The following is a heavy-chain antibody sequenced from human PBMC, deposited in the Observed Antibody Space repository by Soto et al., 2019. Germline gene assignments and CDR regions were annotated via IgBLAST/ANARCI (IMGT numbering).Heavy chain of an antibody. V-gene: IGHV1-3*01. CDR3: ASGLPGDFDN. J-gene: IGHJ4*02. CDR1: GYSFTSYA. D-gene: IGHD4-17*01. CDR2: INAGSGYT. Sequence: QVQLVQSGAEVKKPGASVKVSCKASGYSFTSYAMHWVRQAPGQRLEWLGWINAGSGYTKYSQKFQGRVTLTRDTSATTAYMELSNLRSEDTAVYYCASGLPGDFDNWGQGTLVTVSS.